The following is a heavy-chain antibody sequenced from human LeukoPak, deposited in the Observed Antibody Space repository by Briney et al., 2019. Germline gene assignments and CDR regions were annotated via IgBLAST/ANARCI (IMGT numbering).Heavy chain of an antibody. J-gene: IGHJ1*01. Sequence: GGSLRLSCAASGFTFSSYSMNWVRQAPGKGLEWVSYISSSSSTVYYADSVKGRFTISRDNAKNSLYLQMNSLRAEDTAVYYCARDSGEADLQYWGQGTLVTVSS. CDR2: ISSSSSTV. V-gene: IGHV3-48*01. D-gene: IGHD3-10*01. CDR3: ARDSGEADLQY. CDR1: GFTFSSYS.